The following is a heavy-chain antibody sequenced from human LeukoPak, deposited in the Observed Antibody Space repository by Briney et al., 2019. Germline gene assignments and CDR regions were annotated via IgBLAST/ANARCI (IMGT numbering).Heavy chain of an antibody. V-gene: IGHV3-11*01. CDR3: AKVGIVTTISFFDY. CDR1: GFTFSDYY. Sequence: GGSLRLSCAASGFTFSDYYMSWIRQAPGKGLEWVSYISSSGSTIYYADSVKGRFTISRDNSKNTLYLQMNSLRAEDTAVYYCAKVGIVTTISFFDYWGQGTLVTVSS. CDR2: ISSSGSTI. D-gene: IGHD5-12*01. J-gene: IGHJ4*02.